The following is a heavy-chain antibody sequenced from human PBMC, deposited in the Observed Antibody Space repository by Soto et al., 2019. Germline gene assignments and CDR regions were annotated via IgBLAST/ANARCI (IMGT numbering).Heavy chain of an antibody. CDR2: MNPNSGHT. V-gene: IGHV1-8*01. J-gene: IGHJ4*02. CDR3: ASDMSNT. Sequence: ASVKVSCKASGYTFTSHDINWMRQTTGQGLEWMGWMNPNSGHTNSAQKFQGRVTMTRDTSINTAYMELTNLRSEDTAIYYCASDMSNTWGQGTLVTVPS. CDR1: GYTFTSHD. D-gene: IGHD3-9*01.